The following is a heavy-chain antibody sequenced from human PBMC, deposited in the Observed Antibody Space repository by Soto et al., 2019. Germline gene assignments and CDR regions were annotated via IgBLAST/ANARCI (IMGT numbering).Heavy chain of an antibody. CDR1: GGSLSNGGYY. J-gene: IGHJ4*02. CDR2: IYHSGTT. CDR3: ARGRGFGGNSYYFDY. V-gene: IGHV4-31*03. Sequence: QVQLQESGPGLVKPSQTLSLTCTGSGGSLSNGGYYWTWIRHHPGKGLEWIGYIYHSGTTYYSPSLKSRVTISVDTSKNQLSLKLSSVTAADTAVYYCARGRGFGGNSYYFDYWGQGTLVTVSS. D-gene: IGHD2-21*02.